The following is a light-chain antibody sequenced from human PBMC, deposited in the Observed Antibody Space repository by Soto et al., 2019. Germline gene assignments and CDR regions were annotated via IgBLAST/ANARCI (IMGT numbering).Light chain of an antibody. Sequence: EIVLIQSPATLSLSPGERATLSCRASQSVSSNLAWYQQNPGQAPRLLIFDASNRATGIPARFSGSGSGTDFTLTISSLEPEDFVVYYCQQYISLPHTFGQGTKLEVK. V-gene: IGKV3D-11*03. CDR1: QSVSSN. J-gene: IGKJ2*01. CDR2: DAS. CDR3: QQYISLPHT.